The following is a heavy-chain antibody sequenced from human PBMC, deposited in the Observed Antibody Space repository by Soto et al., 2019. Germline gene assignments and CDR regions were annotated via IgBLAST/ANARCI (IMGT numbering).Heavy chain of an antibody. CDR3: AREGEGFWSGYYRARNWFDP. V-gene: IGHV1-2*02. D-gene: IGHD3-3*01. Sequence: VASVKVSCKASGYTFTGYYMHWVREAPGQGLEWMGWINPNSGGTNYAQKFQGRVTMTRDTSISTAYMELSRLRSDDTAVYYCAREGEGFWSGYYRARNWFDPWGQGTLVTVSS. J-gene: IGHJ5*02. CDR1: GYTFTGYY. CDR2: INPNSGGT.